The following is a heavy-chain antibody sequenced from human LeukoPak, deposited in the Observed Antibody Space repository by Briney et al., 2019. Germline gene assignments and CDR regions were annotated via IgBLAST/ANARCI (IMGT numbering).Heavy chain of an antibody. CDR1: GFTFSSYG. CDR3: AKVRGGIAAADAFDY. V-gene: IGHV3-30*18. Sequence: GGSPRLSCAASGFTFSSYGMHWVRQAPGKGLEWVAVISYDGSNKYYADSVKGRFTISRDNSKNTLYLQMNSLRAEDTAVYYCAKVRGGIAAADAFDYWGQGTLVTVSS. D-gene: IGHD6-13*01. CDR2: ISYDGSNK. J-gene: IGHJ4*02.